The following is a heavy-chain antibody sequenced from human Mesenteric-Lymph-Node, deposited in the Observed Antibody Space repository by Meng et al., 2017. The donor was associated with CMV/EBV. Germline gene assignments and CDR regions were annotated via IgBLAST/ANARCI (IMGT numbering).Heavy chain of an antibody. CDR2: INTNTGNP. V-gene: IGHV7-4-1*02. CDR1: GYTFSKYL. Sequence: SCKSSGYTFSKYLMNWVRQAPGQGLEWMGWINTNTGNPTYAQGFTGRFVFSLGTSVSTAYLQISSLRPEDTAIYYCARWSQNWFDPWGQGTLVTVSS. CDR3: ARWSQNWFDP. J-gene: IGHJ5*02.